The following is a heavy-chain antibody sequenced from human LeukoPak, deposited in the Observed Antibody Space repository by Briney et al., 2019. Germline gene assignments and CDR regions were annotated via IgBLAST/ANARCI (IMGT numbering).Heavy chain of an antibody. CDR2: INHSGST. CDR3: ARVYGEMATGYGDYYFDY. V-gene: IGHV4-34*01. D-gene: IGHD5-24*01. CDR1: GGSFSGYY. J-gene: IGHJ4*02. Sequence: SETLSLTCAVYGGSFSGYYWSWIRQPPGKGLEWIGEINHSGSTNYNPSLKSRVTISVDTSKNQFSLKLSSVTAADTAVYYCARVYGEMATGYGDYYFDYWGQGTLVTVSS.